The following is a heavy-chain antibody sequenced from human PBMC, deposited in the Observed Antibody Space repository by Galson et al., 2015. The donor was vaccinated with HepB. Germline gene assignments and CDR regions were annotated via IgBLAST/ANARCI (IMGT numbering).Heavy chain of an antibody. D-gene: IGHD6-13*01. V-gene: IGHV3-15*01. CDR1: GFTFSNAW. CDR3: TTEMRSWYGGCLDY. Sequence: SLRLSCAASGFTFSNAWMSWVRQAPGKGLEWVGRIKSKTDGGTTDYAAPVKGRFTISRDDSKNTLYLQMNSLKTEDTAVYYCTTEMRSWYGGCLDYWGQGTLVTVSS. CDR2: IKSKTDGGTT. J-gene: IGHJ4*02.